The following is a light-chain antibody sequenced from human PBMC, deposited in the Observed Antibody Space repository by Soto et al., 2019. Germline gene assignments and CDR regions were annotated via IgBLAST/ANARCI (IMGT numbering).Light chain of an antibody. CDR3: SSYTSSSTLDVV. CDR2: DVS. V-gene: IGLV2-14*01. CDR1: SSDVCGYNY. J-gene: IGLJ2*01. Sequence: QSVLTQPASVSGSPGQSITISCTGTSSDVCGYNYVSWYQQHPGKAPKLMIYDVSNRPSGVSNRFSGSKSGNTASLTISGLQAEDEADYYCSSYTSSSTLDVVFGGGTKVTV.